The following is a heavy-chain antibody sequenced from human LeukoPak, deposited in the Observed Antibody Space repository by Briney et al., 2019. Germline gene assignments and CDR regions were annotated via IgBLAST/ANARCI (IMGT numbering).Heavy chain of an antibody. CDR1: GFTFSSYW. CDR2: IKQDGSEK. D-gene: IGHD3-10*01. J-gene: IGHJ4*02. CDR3: ARINYYGSGTYSYDY. Sequence: GGSLRLSCAASGFTFSSYWMSWVRQAPGKGLEWVANIKQDGSEKFYVDSVKGRFTISRDNAKNSLYLQMNSLRAEDTAVYYCARINYYGSGTYSYDYWGQGTLVTVSS. V-gene: IGHV3-7*01.